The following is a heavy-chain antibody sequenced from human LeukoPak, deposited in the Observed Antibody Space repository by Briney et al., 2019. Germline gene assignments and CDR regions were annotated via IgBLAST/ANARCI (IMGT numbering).Heavy chain of an antibody. V-gene: IGHV5-51*01. CDR2: IYPDDSDT. CDR3: ARHYDGSGYYLDH. Sequence: GESLKISCQVSGYSFSNYWIGWVRQMPGKGLECMGIIYPDDSDTRYSTSFQGQVTISADKSINTAYLQWSSLKASDTAMYYCARHYDGSGYYLDHWGQGTLVTVSS. D-gene: IGHD3-22*01. CDR1: GYSFSNYW. J-gene: IGHJ4*02.